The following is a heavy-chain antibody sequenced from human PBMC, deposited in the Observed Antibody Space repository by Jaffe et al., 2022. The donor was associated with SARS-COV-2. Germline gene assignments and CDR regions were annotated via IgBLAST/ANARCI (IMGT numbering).Heavy chain of an antibody. CDR2: ISGRGGTT. V-gene: IGHV3-23*01. Sequence: EVQLLDSGGGLVQSGGSLRLSCAASGFTFSSYAMTWVRQAPGKGLEWVSTISGRGGTTFYADSVKGRFTISRDNSKNTLYLQINSLRAEDTAVYYCAKGDAGYCTGGSCYSRTLDYWGQGTLVTVSS. J-gene: IGHJ4*02. CDR1: GFTFSSYA. D-gene: IGHD2-15*01. CDR3: AKGDAGYCTGGSCYSRTLDY.